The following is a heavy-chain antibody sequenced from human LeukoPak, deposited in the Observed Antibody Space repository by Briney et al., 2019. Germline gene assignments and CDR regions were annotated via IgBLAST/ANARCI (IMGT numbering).Heavy chain of an antibody. D-gene: IGHD3-16*01. Sequence: GGSLRLSCAASGFSFSSYWMSWVRQAPGKGLEWVANIKRDGSEKNYVDSVKGRFTISRDNAENSLFLQMNSLRAEDTAIYYCARFGYDYGMDVWGQGISVTVSS. J-gene: IGHJ6*02. CDR1: GFSFSSYW. CDR3: ARFGYDYGMDV. V-gene: IGHV3-7*05. CDR2: IKRDGSEK.